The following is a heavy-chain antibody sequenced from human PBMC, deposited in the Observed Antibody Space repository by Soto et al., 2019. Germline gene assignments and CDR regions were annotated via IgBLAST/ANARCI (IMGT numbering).Heavy chain of an antibody. CDR2: IYYSGST. Sequence: PSETLSLTCTVSGGSISSGGYYWSWIRQHPGKGLEWIGYIYYSGSTYYNPSLKSRVTISVDTSKNQFSLNLRSVTAADTAVYYCARVSRDPDYFDPWGQGTQVTVSS. V-gene: IGHV4-31*03. J-gene: IGHJ5*02. D-gene: IGHD4-17*01. CDR3: ARVSRDPDYFDP. CDR1: GGSISSGGYY.